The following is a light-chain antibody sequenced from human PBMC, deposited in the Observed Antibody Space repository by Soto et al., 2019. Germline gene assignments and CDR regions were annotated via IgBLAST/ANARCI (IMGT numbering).Light chain of an antibody. CDR3: CSYAGTTFVV. Sequence: QSALTQPASVSGSPGQSITISCTRSSTDFENYNLVSWYQHCPDKAPKLIIYEGSKRPSEISDRFSGSESDTTASLIISGLQAEDEADYYCCSYAGTTFVVFGGGTQLTVL. CDR2: EGS. J-gene: IGLJ2*01. V-gene: IGLV2-23*01. CDR1: STDFENYNL.